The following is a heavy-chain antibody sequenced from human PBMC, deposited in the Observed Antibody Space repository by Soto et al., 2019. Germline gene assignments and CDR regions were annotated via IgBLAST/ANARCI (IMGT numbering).Heavy chain of an antibody. V-gene: IGHV4-38-2*02. J-gene: IGHJ4*02. CDR1: GFAISRGYY. D-gene: IGHD1-1*01. Sequence: SETLSLTCNVSGFAISRGYYWSWVRQSPGKGLEWIGSIYPSVSSYHNPSLETRLTLSIDTSKNQFTLKLASVTAADTALYYCAREKVGTTFFDNWGKGIHLTVSS. CDR3: AREKVGTTFFDN. CDR2: IYPSVSS.